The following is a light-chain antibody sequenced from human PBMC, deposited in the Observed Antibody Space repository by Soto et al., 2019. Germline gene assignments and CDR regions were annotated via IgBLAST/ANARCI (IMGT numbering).Light chain of an antibody. V-gene: IGKV3-20*01. CDR3: QQYGSSRT. CDR2: GAS. J-gene: IGKJ1*01. Sequence: EIVLTQSPGTLSLSPGERAALSCRASQSFGSSYLAWYQQKPGQAPRLLIYGASSRAAGIPDRFSGSGSGTDFTLTISSLEPEDFAVHYCQQYGSSRTFGQGTKVEIK. CDR1: QSFGSSY.